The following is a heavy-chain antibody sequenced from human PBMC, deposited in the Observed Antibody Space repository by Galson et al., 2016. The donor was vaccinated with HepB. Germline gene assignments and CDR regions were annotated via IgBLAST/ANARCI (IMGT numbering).Heavy chain of an antibody. CDR2: IWYDGGKK. V-gene: IGHV3-33*01. Sequence: SLRLSCAASGFTFSSYGVHWVRQAPGKGLEWVAVIWYDGGKKYYADSVKGRFAISRDNSKNTLYLQMNSLRAEDTAVYYCASACSSTTCYGDFDYWGQGTLVTVSS. CDR3: ASACSSTTCYGDFDY. J-gene: IGHJ4*02. D-gene: IGHD2-2*01. CDR1: GFTFSSYG.